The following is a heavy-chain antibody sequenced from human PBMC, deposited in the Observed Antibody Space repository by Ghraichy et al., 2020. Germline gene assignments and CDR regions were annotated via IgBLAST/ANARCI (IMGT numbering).Heavy chain of an antibody. CDR1: GFTFSSYA. V-gene: IGHV3-23*01. CDR2: ISGSGGST. D-gene: IGHD3-22*01. Sequence: GSLRLSCAASGFTFSSYAMSWVRQAPGKGLEWVSAISGSGGSTYYADSVKGRFTISRDNSKNTLYLQMNSLRAEDTAVYYCARGYITMIVVDYFDYWGQGTLVTVSS. J-gene: IGHJ4*02. CDR3: ARGYITMIVVDYFDY.